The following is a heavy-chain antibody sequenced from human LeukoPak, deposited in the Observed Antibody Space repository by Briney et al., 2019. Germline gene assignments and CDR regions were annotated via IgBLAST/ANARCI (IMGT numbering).Heavy chain of an antibody. CDR2: MNPNSGNT. Sequence: ASVKVSCKASGYTFTSYDINWVRQATGQGLEWMGWMNPNSGNTGYAQKLQGRVTMTTDTSTSTAYMELRSLRSDDTAVYYCASYLTAKNWFDPWGQGTLVTVSS. J-gene: IGHJ5*02. D-gene: IGHD5-18*01. CDR1: GYTFTSYD. CDR3: ASYLTAKNWFDP. V-gene: IGHV1-8*01.